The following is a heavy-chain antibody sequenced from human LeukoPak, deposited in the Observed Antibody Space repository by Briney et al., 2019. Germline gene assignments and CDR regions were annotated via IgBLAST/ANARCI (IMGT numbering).Heavy chain of an antibody. V-gene: IGHV4-39*01. CDR2: IYYSGST. D-gene: IGHD5-18*01. CDR1: GGSISSSSYY. J-gene: IGHJ4*02. Sequence: ASETLSLTCTVSGGSISSSSYYWGWIRQPPGKGLEWIGSIYYSGSTYYNPSLKSRFTISVDTSKNQFSLKLSSVTAADTAVYYCARRRNGYSYGYCYFDYWGQGTLVTVSS. CDR3: ARRRNGYSYGYCYFDY.